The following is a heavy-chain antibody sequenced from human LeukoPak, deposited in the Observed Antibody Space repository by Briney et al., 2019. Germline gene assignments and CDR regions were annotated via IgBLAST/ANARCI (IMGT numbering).Heavy chain of an antibody. CDR2: ISSSSDYI. CDR3: AKWSSSGPLDY. CDR1: GFTFSTST. J-gene: IGHJ4*02. Sequence: GESLRLSCAASGFTFSTSTMNWVRQAPGKGLEWVSSISSSSDYIYYADSVKGRFTISRDNAKNTLYLQMNSLRAEDTAVYYCAKWSSSGPLDYWGQGTLVTVSS. V-gene: IGHV3-21*04. D-gene: IGHD6-13*01.